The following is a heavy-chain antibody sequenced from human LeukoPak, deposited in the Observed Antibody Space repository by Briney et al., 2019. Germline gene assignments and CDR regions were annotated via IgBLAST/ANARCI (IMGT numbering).Heavy chain of an antibody. CDR3: AHGLDYGDYFDY. V-gene: IGHV2-5*01. CDR1: GFSLSTDGVG. Sequence: SGPTLVKPTQTLTLTCTFSGFSLSTDGVGVGWIRQPPGKALEWLALIYWNDDKRYRPSLRTRLTITKDTSKNQVVLIMTNMDPVDTATYFCAHGLDYGDYFDYWGQGTLVTVSS. D-gene: IGHD4-17*01. J-gene: IGHJ4*02. CDR2: IYWNDDK.